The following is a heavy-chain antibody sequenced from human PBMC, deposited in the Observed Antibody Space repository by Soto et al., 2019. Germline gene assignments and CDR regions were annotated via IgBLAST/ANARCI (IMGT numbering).Heavy chain of an antibody. D-gene: IGHD1-1*01. J-gene: IGHJ4*02. CDR2: TIPAFGTA. CDR1: GAGDTFSNYG. Sequence: QVHLVQSGAEVKSPGSAVKVSCKVSGAGDTFSNYGLNWMRQAPGQGLEWMGGTIPAFGTANYAQKFQGRVTITADTSTTTAYMVLSSLRSDDTAVYYCWRHDKTALPPLDSWGQGTLVSVSS. V-gene: IGHV1-69*06. CDR3: WRHDKTALPPLDS.